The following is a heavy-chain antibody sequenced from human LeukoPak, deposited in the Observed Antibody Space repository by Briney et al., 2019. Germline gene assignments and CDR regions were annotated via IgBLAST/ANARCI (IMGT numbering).Heavy chain of an antibody. CDR1: GGSISRYY. J-gene: IGHJ4*02. Sequence: SETLSLTCTVSGGSISRYYWSWMRQPAGKGLEWIGRIYTSGSTNYNPSLKSRVTMSVDTSKNQFSLKLSSVTAADTAVYYCARDQGIIVGATYFDYWGQGTLVTVSS. D-gene: IGHD1-26*01. CDR3: ARDQGIIVGATYFDY. V-gene: IGHV4-4*07. CDR2: IYTSGST.